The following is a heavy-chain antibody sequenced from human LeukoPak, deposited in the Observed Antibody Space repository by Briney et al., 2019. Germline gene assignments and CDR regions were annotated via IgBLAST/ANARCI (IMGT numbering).Heavy chain of an antibody. D-gene: IGHD4-17*01. CDR1: GFTFSSYA. CDR3: ARDEDYAIDY. Sequence: GGSLRLSCAASGFTFSSYAMHWVRQAPGKGLEWVAVISYDGSDKYYADSVKGRFTISRDNSKNTLYLQMNSLRAEDTAVYYCARDEDYAIDYWGQGTLVTVSS. J-gene: IGHJ4*02. V-gene: IGHV3-30-3*01. CDR2: ISYDGSDK.